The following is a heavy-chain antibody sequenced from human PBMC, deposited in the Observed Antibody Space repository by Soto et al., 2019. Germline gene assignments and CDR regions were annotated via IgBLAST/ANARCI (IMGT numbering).Heavy chain of an antibody. V-gene: IGHV5-51*01. CDR2: IYPGDSDT. J-gene: IGHJ6*02. CDR1: GYSFTSYW. Sequence: GESLKISCKGSGYSFTSYWIGWVRQMPGKGLEWMGIIYPGDSDTRYSPSFQGQVTISADKSISTAYLQWSSLKASDTAMYYCARPYGGKYYYYGMDVWGQGTTVTVSS. CDR3: ARPYGGKYYYYGMDV. D-gene: IGHD4-17*01.